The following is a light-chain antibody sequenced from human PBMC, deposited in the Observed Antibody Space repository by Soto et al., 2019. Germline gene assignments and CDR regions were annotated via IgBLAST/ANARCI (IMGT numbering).Light chain of an antibody. CDR1: SSDVGDYKF. V-gene: IGLV2-14*01. CDR3: LSYTSANTRV. Sequence: QSAMTQAASVSASPGQSITISCTGTSSDVGDYKFVSWYQHHPGKAPKLMIYEVNNRPSGVSNRFSGSKSGNTASLTISGLQPEDEADYYCLSYTSANTRVFGGGTQLTVL. J-gene: IGLJ3*02. CDR2: EVN.